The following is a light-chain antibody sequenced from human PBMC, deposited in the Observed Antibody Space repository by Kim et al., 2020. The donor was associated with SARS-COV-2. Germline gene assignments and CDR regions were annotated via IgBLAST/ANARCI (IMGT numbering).Light chain of an antibody. CDR1: SGHSSYA. V-gene: IGLV4-69*01. Sequence: QPVLTQSPSASASLGASVKLTCTLSSGHSSYALAWHQQQPEKGPRYLMKLNSDGSHSKGDGIPDRFSGSSSGAERYLTISSLQSEDEAGYYCRTWGTGPVSGGGTQRTVL. CDR2: LNSDGSH. CDR3: RTWGTGPV. J-gene: IGLJ3*02.